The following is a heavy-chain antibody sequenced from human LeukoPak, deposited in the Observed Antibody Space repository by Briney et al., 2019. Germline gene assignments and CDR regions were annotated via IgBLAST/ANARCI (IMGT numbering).Heavy chain of an antibody. CDR2: IYYSGST. D-gene: IGHD6-13*01. Sequence: SETLSLTCTVSGGSISSSSYYWGWIRQPPGKGLEWIGSIYYSGSTYYNPSLKSRVTISVDTSKNQFSLKLSSVTAADTAVYYCARVHSSRSPDYWGQGTLVTVSS. V-gene: IGHV4-39*07. CDR1: GGSISSSSYY. J-gene: IGHJ4*02. CDR3: ARVHSSRSPDY.